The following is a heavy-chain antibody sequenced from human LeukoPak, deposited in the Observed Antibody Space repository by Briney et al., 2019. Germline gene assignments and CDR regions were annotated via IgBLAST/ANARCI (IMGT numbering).Heavy chain of an antibody. J-gene: IGHJ4*02. Sequence: PSETLSLTCTVSGGSISSGGYYWSWIRQHPGKGLEWIGYIYYSGSTYYNPSLKSRLTISVDTSKNQFSLKLSSVTAADTAVYYCARASSVAFFDYWGQGTLVTVSS. D-gene: IGHD4-23*01. V-gene: IGHV4-31*03. CDR3: ARASSVAFFDY. CDR2: IYYSGST. CDR1: GGSISSGGYY.